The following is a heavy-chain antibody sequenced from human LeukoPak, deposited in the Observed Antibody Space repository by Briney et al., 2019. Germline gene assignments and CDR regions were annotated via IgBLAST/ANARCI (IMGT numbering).Heavy chain of an antibody. CDR3: AKDKFDGSGSYYSDY. CDR2: ISWDGGRT. D-gene: IGHD3-10*01. Sequence: GGSLRLSCAASGFTFDDYAMHWVRQAPGKGLEWVSLISWDGGRTYYADSVEGRFTISRDNSKNSLYLQMSSLRAEDTALYYCAKDKFDGSGSYYSDYWGQGTLVTVSS. J-gene: IGHJ4*02. V-gene: IGHV3-43D*03. CDR1: GFTFDDYA.